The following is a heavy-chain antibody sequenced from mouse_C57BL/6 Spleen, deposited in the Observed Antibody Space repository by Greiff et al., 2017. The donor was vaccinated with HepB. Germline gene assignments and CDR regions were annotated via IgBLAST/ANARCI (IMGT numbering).Heavy chain of an antibody. CDR2: IWSGGST. CDR1: GFSLTSYG. J-gene: IGHJ3*01. D-gene: IGHD1-1*01. Sequence: VQLVESGPGLVQPSQSLSITCTVSGFSLTSYGVHWVRQSPGKGLEWLGVIWSGGSTDYNAAFISRLSISKDNSKSQVFFKMNSLQADDTAIYYCARKGSSWACFAYWGQGTLVTVSA. CDR3: ARKGSSWACFAY. V-gene: IGHV2-2*01.